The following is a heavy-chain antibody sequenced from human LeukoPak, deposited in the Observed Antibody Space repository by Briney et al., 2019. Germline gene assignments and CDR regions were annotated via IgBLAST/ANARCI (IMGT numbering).Heavy chain of an antibody. D-gene: IGHD2-2*01. CDR2: INQDESKK. V-gene: IGHV3-7*01. Sequence: PGGSLRLSCAASRFTFSNDWMCWVRQAPGKGLKWVANINQDESKKYYADSVKGRFTISRDNAKNSLYLQMSSLTAEDTAIYYCARDHAYRADYWGQGTLVTVSS. CDR3: ARDHAYRADY. J-gene: IGHJ4*02. CDR1: RFTFSNDW.